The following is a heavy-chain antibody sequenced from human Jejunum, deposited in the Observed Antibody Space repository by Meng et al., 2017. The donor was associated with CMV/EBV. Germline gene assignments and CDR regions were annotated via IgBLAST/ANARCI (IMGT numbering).Heavy chain of an antibody. V-gene: IGHV3-23*03. CDR2: IYSNGIDT. CDR3: AKYAKGVRSGNIYAMDV. CDR1: FTVSAYP. J-gene: IGHJ6*01. Sequence: FTVSAYPMSWVRQAPWKGLEWVSMIYSNGIDTYYADSVKGRFITSRDNSKNMLYLQINSLRAEDTAVYYCAKYAKGVRSGNIYAMDVWGQGTTVTVSS. D-gene: IGHD2-8*01.